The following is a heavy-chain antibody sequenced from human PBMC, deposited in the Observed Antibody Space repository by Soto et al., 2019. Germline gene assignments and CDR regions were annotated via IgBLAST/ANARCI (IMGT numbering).Heavy chain of an antibody. CDR1: GYTFTSYG. V-gene: IGHV1-18*01. J-gene: IGHJ6*02. D-gene: IGHD2-2*01. CDR3: ARGCSSTSCYEGLYYYYYYGMDV. CDR2: ISAYNGNT. Sequence: QVPLVQSGAEVKKPGASVKVSCKASGYTFTSYGISWVRQAPGQGLDWMGWISAYNGNTNYAQKLQGRVTMTTDTSTSTAYMELRSLRSDDTAVYYCARGCSSTSCYEGLYYYYYYGMDVWGQGTTVTVSS.